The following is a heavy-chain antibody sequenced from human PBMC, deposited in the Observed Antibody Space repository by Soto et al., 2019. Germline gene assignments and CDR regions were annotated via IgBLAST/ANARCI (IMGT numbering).Heavy chain of an antibody. J-gene: IGHJ4*02. D-gene: IGHD1-7*01. CDR1: GYTFTGYY. CDR3: ARGETGTTGLGFDY. CDR2: INANSGDT. Sequence: ASVKVSCKASGYTFTGYYMHWVRQAPGQGLEWMGWINANSGDTNYSQKFQGWVTMTRDTSVSTAYMELSRLRSEDTAVYYCARGETGTTGLGFDYWGQGTLVTVSS. V-gene: IGHV1-2*04.